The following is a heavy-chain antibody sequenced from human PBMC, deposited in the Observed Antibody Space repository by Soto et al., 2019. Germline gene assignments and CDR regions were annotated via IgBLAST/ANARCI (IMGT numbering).Heavy chain of an antibody. Sequence: QVQLAESGGGVVQPGRSLRLSCAASGFTFSRYGMHWVRQAPGKGLQWVAAIWYDGSHEYYVDSVKGRFTISKDNSQHTFLMAMQSLRVEDTAVYYCVRGVGGYTYGINYSDNRGQGTLVSFSS. V-gene: IGHV3-33*01. CDR3: VRGVGGYTYGINYSDN. CDR1: GFTFSRYG. J-gene: IGHJ4*02. D-gene: IGHD5-18*01. CDR2: IWYDGSHE.